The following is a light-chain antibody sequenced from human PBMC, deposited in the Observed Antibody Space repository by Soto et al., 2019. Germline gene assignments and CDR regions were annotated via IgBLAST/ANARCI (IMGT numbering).Light chain of an antibody. V-gene: IGLV2-14*03. J-gene: IGLJ1*01. CDR1: HNDIGTYDY. CDR2: GVT. CDR3: SSFTSNSIYV. Sequence: QSALTQPTSVSGSPGQSITISCTGNHNDIGTYDYVSWYQQHPGRAPRLLIYGVTTRPSGISDRFSASKSGLTASLTISGLQPEDEADYSCSSFTSNSIYVFGPGTKATVL.